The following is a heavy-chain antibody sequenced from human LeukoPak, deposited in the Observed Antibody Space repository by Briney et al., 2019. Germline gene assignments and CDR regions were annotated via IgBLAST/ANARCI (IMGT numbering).Heavy chain of an antibody. J-gene: IGHJ3*02. D-gene: IGHD3-22*01. CDR3: AGSTYYYDSSGQGFDI. CDR2: IYYSGST. V-gene: IGHV4-59*08. Sequence: PETLSLTCTVSGGSISSYYWSWIRQPPGKGLEWIGYIYYSGSTNYNPSLKSRVTISVDTSKNQFSLKLSSVTAADTAVYYCAGSTYYYDSSGQGFDIWGQGTMVTVSS. CDR1: GGSISSYY.